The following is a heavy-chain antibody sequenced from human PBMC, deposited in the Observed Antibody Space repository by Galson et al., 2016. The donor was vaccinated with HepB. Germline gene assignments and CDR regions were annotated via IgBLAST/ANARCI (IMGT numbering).Heavy chain of an antibody. Sequence: SLRLSCAASGFTLRSYSMHWVRQSPGKGLEWVAVISYDGSDKYYAESVKGRFTISRDTSNNTLYLQMSSLTTEDTGVYYCARHSHRGSRWYYCDYWGQGTLVTVSS. V-gene: IGHV3-30*04. J-gene: IGHJ4*02. D-gene: IGHD6-13*01. CDR1: GFTLRSYS. CDR2: ISYDGSDK. CDR3: ARHSHRGSRWYYCDY.